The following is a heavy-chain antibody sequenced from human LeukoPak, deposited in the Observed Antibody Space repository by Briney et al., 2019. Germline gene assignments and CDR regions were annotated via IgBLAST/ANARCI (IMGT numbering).Heavy chain of an antibody. CDR1: GGSFRDYY. CDR2: INRG. Sequence: SDTLSLTCAVCGGSFRDYYWTWIRQAPGKGLEWIGEINRGDYNPSLKSRVTISVDTSKNQFSLKLTSVTAADTGVYYCARGSSHFDKWGQGTLVTVSS. CDR3: ARGSSHFDK. J-gene: IGHJ4*02. V-gene: IGHV4-34*01.